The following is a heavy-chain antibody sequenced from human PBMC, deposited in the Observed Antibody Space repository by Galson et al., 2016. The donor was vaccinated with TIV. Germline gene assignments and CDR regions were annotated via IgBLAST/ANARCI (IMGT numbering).Heavy chain of an antibody. Sequence: LRLSCAASGFPFSNYAMSWVRQAPGKGLEWVSTISGSGISTYYADSVKGRFTISRDNSKNTLYLQMNSLRAEDTAVYYCAKGRAGRPPWGDFDYWGQGTLVTVSS. J-gene: IGHJ4*02. CDR1: GFPFSNYA. CDR3: AKGRAGRPPWGDFDY. V-gene: IGHV3-23*01. CDR2: ISGSGIST. D-gene: IGHD6-6*01.